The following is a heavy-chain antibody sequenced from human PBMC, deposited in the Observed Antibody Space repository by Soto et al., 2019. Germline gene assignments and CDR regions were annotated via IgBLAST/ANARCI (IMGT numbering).Heavy chain of an antibody. CDR2: ISSSSSTI. V-gene: IGHV3-48*02. CDR1: GFTFSSYS. Sequence: GGSLRLSCAASGFTFSSYSMNWVRQAPGKGLEWVSYISSSSSTIYYADSVKGRFTISRDNAKNSLYLQMNSLRDEDTAVYYGARVAYCGGDYYNPTFGYYYGMDVWGQGTTVNVSS. J-gene: IGHJ6*02. D-gene: IGHD2-21*02. CDR3: ARVAYCGGDYYNPTFGYYYGMDV.